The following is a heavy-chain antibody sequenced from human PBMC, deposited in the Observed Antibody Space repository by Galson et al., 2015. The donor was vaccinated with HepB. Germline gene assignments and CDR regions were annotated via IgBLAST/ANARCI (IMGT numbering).Heavy chain of an antibody. CDR3: AKEFLGYTSGWPYFDY. CDR1: GFTFSNYG. J-gene: IGHJ4*02. Sequence: SLRLSCAASGFTFSNYGMHWVRQAPGKGLEWVAVIWYDATNQYYADSVKGRFTISRDNSKNTLFLQMNSLRAEDTAVYYCAKEFLGYTSGWPYFDYWGQGTLVTVSS. CDR2: IWYDATNQ. V-gene: IGHV3-33*06. D-gene: IGHD6-19*01.